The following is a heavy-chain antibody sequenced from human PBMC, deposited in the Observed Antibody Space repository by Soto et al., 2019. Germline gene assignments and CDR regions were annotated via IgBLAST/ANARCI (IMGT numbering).Heavy chain of an antibody. CDR3: ARRYGYSFDY. D-gene: IGHD1-1*01. V-gene: IGHV4-59*08. CDR2: IYNSGRT. J-gene: IGHJ4*02. CDR1: GGSISSYY. Sequence: SETLSLTCTVSGGSISSYYWSWIRQPPGKGLERIGYIYNSGRTNYNPSLKSRVTISVDTSKNQFSLKLSSVTAADPAVYYCARRYGYSFDYWGQGTLVTVSS.